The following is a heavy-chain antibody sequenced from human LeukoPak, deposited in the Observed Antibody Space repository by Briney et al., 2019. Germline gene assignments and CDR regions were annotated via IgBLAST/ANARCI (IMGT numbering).Heavy chain of an antibody. CDR1: GYTFTSYY. Sequence: ASVNVSCTASGYTFTSYYINWVRQATGQGLEWMGWINPNRGNTGYAQNFQGRVTMTRNTSISTAYMEMSSLRSEDTAVYYCARSGDYDSSGYAGSFDIWGQGTMVTVSS. V-gene: IGHV1-8*01. J-gene: IGHJ3*02. CDR3: ARSGDYDSSGYAGSFDI. CDR2: INPNRGNT. D-gene: IGHD3-22*01.